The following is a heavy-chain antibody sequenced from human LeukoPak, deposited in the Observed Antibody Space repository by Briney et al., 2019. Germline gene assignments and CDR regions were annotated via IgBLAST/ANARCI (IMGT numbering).Heavy chain of an antibody. CDR1: GDSISRYH. V-gene: IGHV4-59*08. D-gene: IGHD3-22*01. J-gene: IGHJ3*02. Sequence: SETLSLTCTVSGDSISRYHWTWIRQPPGKGLEWIGYIANSGSTNYNPSLKSRVTMSVDSSKNQLSLKLSSVTAADTALYYCAKLTMTDAFDIWGQGTMVTVSS. CDR3: AKLTMTDAFDI. CDR2: IANSGST.